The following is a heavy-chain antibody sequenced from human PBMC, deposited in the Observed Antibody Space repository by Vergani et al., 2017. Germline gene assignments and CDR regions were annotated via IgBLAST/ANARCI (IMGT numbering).Heavy chain of an antibody. Sequence: QVQLVQSGAEVKKPGSSVKVSCKASGGTFSSYAISWVRQAPGQGLEWMGGIIPIFGTANYAQKFQGRVTITADKSTSTAYMELSSLRSEGTAVYYCARGPLDEDFWSGSPPPDYWGQGTLVTVSS. J-gene: IGHJ4*02. CDR1: GGTFSSYA. V-gene: IGHV1-69*06. D-gene: IGHD3-3*01. CDR3: ARGPLDEDFWSGSPPPDY. CDR2: IIPIFGTA.